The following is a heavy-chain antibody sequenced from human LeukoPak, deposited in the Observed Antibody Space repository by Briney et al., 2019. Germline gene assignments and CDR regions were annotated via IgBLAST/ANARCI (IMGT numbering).Heavy chain of an antibody. J-gene: IGHJ6*04. CDR3: ARGSIAAAGTNYGMDV. CDR1: GYTFTGYY. CDR2: INPNSGGT. Sequence: ASVKVSCKASGYTFTGYYMHWVRQAPGQGLEWMGWINPNSGGTNYAQQFQGWVTMTRDTSISTAYMELSRLRSDDTAVYYCARGSIAAAGTNYGMDVWGKGTTVTVSS. V-gene: IGHV1-2*04. D-gene: IGHD6-13*01.